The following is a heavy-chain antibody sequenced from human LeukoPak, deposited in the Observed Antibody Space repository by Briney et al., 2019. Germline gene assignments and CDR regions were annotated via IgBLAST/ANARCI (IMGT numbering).Heavy chain of an antibody. D-gene: IGHD3-10*01. CDR3: ARGGPAVWFGELTGPYYYMDV. CDR1: GGSISSYY. CDR2: IYTSGST. J-gene: IGHJ6*03. V-gene: IGHV4-4*07. Sequence: SETLSLTCTVSGGSISSYYWSWIRQPAGRGLEWIGRIYTSGSTNYNPSLKSRVTMSVDTSKNQFSLKLSSVTAADTAVYYCARGGPAVWFGELTGPYYYMDVWGKGTTVTVSS.